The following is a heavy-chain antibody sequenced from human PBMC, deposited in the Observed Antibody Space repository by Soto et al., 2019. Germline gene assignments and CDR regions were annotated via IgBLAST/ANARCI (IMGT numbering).Heavy chain of an antibody. CDR3: AGRLDNALDF. V-gene: IGHV5-51*01. CDR1: GYNFATYW. D-gene: IGHD1-20*01. J-gene: IGHJ4*02. Sequence: EVQLVQSGAEVKKPGESLKISCKGSGYNFATYWIGWVRQMPGKGLEWMGIIYPHDSDTRYSPSFQGQVTISADKSISTAYLQWSSLEASDTAIYYCAGRLDNALDFWGQGTLVTVST. CDR2: IYPHDSDT.